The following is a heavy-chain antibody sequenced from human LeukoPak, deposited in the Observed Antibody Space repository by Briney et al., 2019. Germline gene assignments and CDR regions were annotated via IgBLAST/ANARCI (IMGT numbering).Heavy chain of an antibody. J-gene: IGHJ6*02. CDR1: GGSISSSSYY. V-gene: IGHV4-39*01. CDR2: IHYSGST. CDR3: ASQKTTYYYYGMDV. D-gene: IGHD2/OR15-2a*01. Sequence: SETLSLTCTVSGGSISSSSYYWGWIRQPPGKGLDWIGSIHYSGSTYYNPSLKSRVTISVDTSKNQFSLKLSSVTAADTAVYYCASQKTTYYYYGMDVWGQGTTVTVSS.